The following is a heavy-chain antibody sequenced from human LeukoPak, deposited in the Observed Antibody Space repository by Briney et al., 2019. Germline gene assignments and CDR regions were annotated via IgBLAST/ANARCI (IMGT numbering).Heavy chain of an antibody. Sequence: GGSLRLSCAASGFTFSSYAMSWVRQAPGKGLEWVSAISGSGGSTYYADSVKGRFTISRDNSKNTLYLQMSSLRTEDTAMYYCTTSPVPGIDYWGQGIQVTVSS. J-gene: IGHJ4*02. CDR1: GFTFSSYA. V-gene: IGHV3-23*01. D-gene: IGHD6-19*01. CDR3: TTSPVPGIDY. CDR2: ISGSGGST.